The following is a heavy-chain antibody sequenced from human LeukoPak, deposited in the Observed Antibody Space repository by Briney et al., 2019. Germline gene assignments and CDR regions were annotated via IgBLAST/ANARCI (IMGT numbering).Heavy chain of an antibody. V-gene: IGHV5-51*01. CDR2: IYPGDSDT. D-gene: IGHD1/OR15-1a*01. Sequence: GESLKISCKGSGYSFTSYWIGWVRQMPGKGLEWMGIIYPGDSDTRYSPSFQGQVTISADKSISTAYLQWSSLKASDTAMYYCARSQQSASDYYYYYMDVWGKGTTVTVSS. J-gene: IGHJ6*03. CDR1: GYSFTSYW. CDR3: ARSQQSASDYYYYYMDV.